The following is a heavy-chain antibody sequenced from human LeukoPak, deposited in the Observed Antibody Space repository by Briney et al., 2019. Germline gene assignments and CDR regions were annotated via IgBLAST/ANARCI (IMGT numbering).Heavy chain of an antibody. CDR2: IYTSGST. CDR3: ARSSSWFPLFDH. Sequence: PSETLSLTCTVSGGSISSGSYYWSWIRQPAGKGLEWIGRIYTSGSTNYNPSLKSRVTLSVDTSKNQFSLKLSSVTAADTAVYYCARSSSWFPLFDHWGQGTLVTVSS. CDR1: GGSISSGSYY. V-gene: IGHV4-61*02. D-gene: IGHD6-13*01. J-gene: IGHJ4*02.